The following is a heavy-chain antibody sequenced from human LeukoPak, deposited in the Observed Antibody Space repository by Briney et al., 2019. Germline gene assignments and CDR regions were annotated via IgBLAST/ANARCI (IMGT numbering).Heavy chain of an antibody. CDR2: TYYRSKWYN. J-gene: IGHJ5*02. CDR1: GDFVSSNSAT. D-gene: IGHD3-10*01. CDR3: ARNVAGVGGFDP. V-gene: IGHV6-1*01. Sequence: SQTLSLTCAISGDFVSSNSATWNWIRQSPSRGLEWLGRTYYRSKWYNDYAVSVKSRITINPDTSKNQFSLQLNSVTPEDTALYYCARNVAGVGGFDPWGQGTLVTVSP.